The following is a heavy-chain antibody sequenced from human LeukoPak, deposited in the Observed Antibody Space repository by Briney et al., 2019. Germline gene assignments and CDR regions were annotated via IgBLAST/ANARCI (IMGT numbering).Heavy chain of an antibody. D-gene: IGHD3-22*01. V-gene: IGHV3-48*03. J-gene: IGHJ6*03. CDR3: ARGGSGSYHYYMDV. CDR1: GFTFSSYE. Sequence: GGSLRLSCAASGFTFSSYEVNWVRQAPGKGLEWVSYISSSGKTISYADSVKGRFTISRDNAKNSLYLHMNSLRGEDTAVYFCARGGSGSYHYYMDVWGKGTTVPVSS. CDR2: ISSSGKTI.